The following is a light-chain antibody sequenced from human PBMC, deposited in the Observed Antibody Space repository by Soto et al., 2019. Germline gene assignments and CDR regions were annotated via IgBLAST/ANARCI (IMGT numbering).Light chain of an antibody. J-gene: IGKJ3*01. CDR1: QSISSNF. CDR2: SAS. CDR3: QNYNLS. V-gene: IGKV3-20*01. Sequence: EVVLTQSPDTLSLSVGERASLSCRASQSISSNFLAWYQQKPGQAPRLLIYSASTRATGVPDRFSGSGSGTHFTITITRLEPEDFGIYICQNYNLSFGPGTKVEIK.